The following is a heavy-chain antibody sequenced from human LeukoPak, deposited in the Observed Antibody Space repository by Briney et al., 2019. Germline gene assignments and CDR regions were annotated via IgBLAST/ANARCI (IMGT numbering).Heavy chain of an antibody. D-gene: IGHD3-9*01. V-gene: IGHV1-18*01. CDR3: ATNPAYDILTGYYPNYFDY. CDR2: ISAYNGNT. CDR1: GYTFTSYG. Sequence: ASVKVSCKASGYTFTSYGISWVRQAPGQGLEWTGWISAYNGNTNYAQKLQGRVTMTTDTSTSTAYMELRSLRSDDTAVYYCATNPAYDILTGYYPNYFDYWGQGTLVTVSS. J-gene: IGHJ4*02.